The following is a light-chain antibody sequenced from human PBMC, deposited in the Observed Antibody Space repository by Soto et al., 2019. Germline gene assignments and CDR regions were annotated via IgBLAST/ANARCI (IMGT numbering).Light chain of an antibody. CDR1: QSIGRS. CDR3: QQYYDWPLT. J-gene: IGKJ5*01. Sequence: EIVMTQSPATLSVSPGERVTLSCRASQSIGRSLSWYQQKPGQAPRLLLYGAFTRPTGIPARFSGSGSGTEFTLTISGLQSEDFAVYYCQQYYDWPLTFGQGTRLEIK. V-gene: IGKV3-15*01. CDR2: GAF.